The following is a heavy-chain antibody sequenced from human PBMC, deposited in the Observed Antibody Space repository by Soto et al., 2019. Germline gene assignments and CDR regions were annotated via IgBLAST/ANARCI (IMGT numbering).Heavy chain of an antibody. CDR1: GFSLRATGMG. CDR2: IFWDDDK. J-gene: IGHJ4*02. CDR3: ARRQGAPAGLFEF. D-gene: IGHD6-13*01. V-gene: IGHV2-5*02. Sequence: GSGPTLVNPTQTLTLTCTFSGFSLRATGMGVAWIRQPLGKALQWLALIFWDDDKRYSSSLKSRLAITEDSLKSQVVLTMTNMGPADTGTYYCARRQGAPAGLFEFWGQGTMVTVSS.